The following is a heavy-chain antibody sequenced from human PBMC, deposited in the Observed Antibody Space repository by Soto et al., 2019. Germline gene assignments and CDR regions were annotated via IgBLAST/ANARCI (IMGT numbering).Heavy chain of an antibody. J-gene: IGHJ4*02. CDR3: ARAVAVPADFDY. D-gene: IGHD6-19*01. CDR2: INAGNGNT. Sequence: QVQLVQSGDEEKKPGASVKVSCKASGYTFTGYAMHWVRQAPGQRLEWMGWINAGNGNTKYSQKFQGRVTITRDTSAGAAYMELSSLSSEDTAVYYCARAVAVPADFDYWGQGTLVTVSS. V-gene: IGHV1-3*05. CDR1: GYTFTGYA.